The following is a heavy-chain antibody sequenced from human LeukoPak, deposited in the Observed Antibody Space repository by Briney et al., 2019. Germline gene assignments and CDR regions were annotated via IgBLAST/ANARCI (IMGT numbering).Heavy chain of an antibody. V-gene: IGHV3-11*06. CDR3: ARVGSTVAAGTPDY. D-gene: IGHD6-13*01. CDR2: ISGSGSHT. Sequence: GGSLRLSCAASGFTFSDYYMSWIRQAPGKGLEWPSYISGSGSHTTYADSVRGRFTISRDNAKNSLSLQVNSLRADDTAVYYCARVGSTVAAGTPDYWGQGTLVTVSS. J-gene: IGHJ4*02. CDR1: GFTFSDYY.